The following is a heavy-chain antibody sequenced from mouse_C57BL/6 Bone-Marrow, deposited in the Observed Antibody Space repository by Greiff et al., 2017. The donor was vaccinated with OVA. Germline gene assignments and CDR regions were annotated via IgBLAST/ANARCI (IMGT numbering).Heavy chain of an antibody. CDR2: IYPGSGST. D-gene: IGHD2-4*01. J-gene: IGHJ2*01. V-gene: IGHV1-55*01. CDR3: ARGDYDYDKVDY. CDR1: GYTFTSYW. Sequence: VQLQQPGAELVKPGASVKMSCKASGYTFTSYWITWVKQRPGQGLEWIGDIYPGSGSTNYNEKFKSKATLTVDTSSSTAYMQLSSLTSEDSAVYYCARGDYDYDKVDYWGQGTTLTVSS.